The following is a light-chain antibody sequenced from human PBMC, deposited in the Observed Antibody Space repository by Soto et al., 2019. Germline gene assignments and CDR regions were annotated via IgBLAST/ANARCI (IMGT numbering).Light chain of an antibody. J-gene: IGKJ1*01. Sequence: DTQMTQSPSTLSASVGDSVTITCRASQSISSWLAWYQQKPGKAPELLIYEASTLEDGVPSRFSGSGSGTEFSLTTSGLLPGDFATYYCQQYNSYPWTFGQGTRVEI. CDR1: QSISSW. CDR2: EAS. CDR3: QQYNSYPWT. V-gene: IGKV1-5*03.